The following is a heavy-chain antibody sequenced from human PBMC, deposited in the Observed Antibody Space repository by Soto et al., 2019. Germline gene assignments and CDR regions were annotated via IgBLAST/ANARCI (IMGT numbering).Heavy chain of an antibody. J-gene: IGHJ6*02. V-gene: IGHV3-23*01. Sequence: GGSLRLSCAASGFTFSNYAMSWVRQAPGKGLEWVSAISGSGGTTYYADSVKGRFTISRDNSKNTLSLQMNSLRAEDTAVYYCAKDLFYMTTDYYGMDFWGQGT. D-gene: IGHD4-4*01. CDR1: GFTFSNYA. CDR3: AKDLFYMTTDYYGMDF. CDR2: ISGSGGTT.